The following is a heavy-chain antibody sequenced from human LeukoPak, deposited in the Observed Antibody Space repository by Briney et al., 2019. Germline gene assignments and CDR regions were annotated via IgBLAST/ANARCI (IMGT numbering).Heavy chain of an antibody. CDR2: ISISGSQI. D-gene: IGHD2-15*01. CDR1: GFIFSSYS. CDR3: ARVRYCSGGSCYNWFDP. V-gene: IGHV3-21*01. J-gene: IGHJ5*02. Sequence: GGSLRLSCAVSGFIFSSYSMNWVRQAPGKGLEWVASISISGSQIYYADSVKGRFTISRDNAKNSLYLQMNSLRAEDTAVYYCARVRYCSGGSCYNWFDPWGQGTLVTVSS.